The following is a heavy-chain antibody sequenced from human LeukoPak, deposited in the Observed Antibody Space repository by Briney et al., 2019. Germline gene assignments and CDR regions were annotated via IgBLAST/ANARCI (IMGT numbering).Heavy chain of an antibody. CDR3: ARPYYDSTWAFDI. J-gene: IGHJ3*02. CDR2: IYYSGST. D-gene: IGHD3-22*01. Sequence: SETLSLTCTVSGGSISSYYWTWIRQPPGKGLEWIGYIYYSGSTNYNPSLKSRVTISVDTSKNQFSLKLTSVTAADTAVYYCARPYYDSTWAFDIWGQGTMVTVSS. CDR1: GGSISSYY. V-gene: IGHV4-59*01.